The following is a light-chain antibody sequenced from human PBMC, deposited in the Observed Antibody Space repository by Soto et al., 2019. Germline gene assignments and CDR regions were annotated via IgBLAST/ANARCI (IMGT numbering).Light chain of an antibody. CDR3: QQRSDWPYT. J-gene: IGKJ2*01. Sequence: EIVLTQPPATLSLSPGKRATLSCRASQSVSDYLAWYQQKPGQAPRLLIYDASSRATGIPARFSGSGSGTDFTLTISSLEPDDVAVYHCQQRSDWPYTFGQGTKLEIK. CDR2: DAS. CDR1: QSVSDY. V-gene: IGKV3-11*01.